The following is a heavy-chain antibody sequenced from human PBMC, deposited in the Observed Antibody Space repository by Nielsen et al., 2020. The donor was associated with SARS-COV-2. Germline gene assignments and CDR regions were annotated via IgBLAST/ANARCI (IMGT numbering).Heavy chain of an antibody. V-gene: IGHV3-23*03. J-gene: IGHJ4*02. Sequence: GESLKISCAASGFTFSSYAMSWVRQAPGKGLEWVSVIYSGGSSTYYADSVKGRFTISRDNSKNTLYLQMNSLRAGDTAVYYCARGAGTAIDYWGQGALVTVSS. CDR3: ARGAGTAIDY. D-gene: IGHD5-18*01. CDR2: IYSGGSST. CDR1: GFTFSSYA.